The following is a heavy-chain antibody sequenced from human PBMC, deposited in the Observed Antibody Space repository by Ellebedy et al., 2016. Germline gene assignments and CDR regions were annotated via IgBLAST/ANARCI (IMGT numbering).Heavy chain of an antibody. J-gene: IGHJ4*02. CDR3: ARIYYDSSGYYYFDY. CDR1: GYSFTADS. CDR2: ISAYNGNT. D-gene: IGHD3-22*01. Sequence: ASVKVSXXASGYSFTADSMHWVRQAPGQGLEWMGWISAYNGNTNYAQKLQGRVTMTTDTSTSTAYMELRSLRSDDTAVYYCARIYYDSSGYYYFDYWGQGTLVTVSS. V-gene: IGHV1-18*04.